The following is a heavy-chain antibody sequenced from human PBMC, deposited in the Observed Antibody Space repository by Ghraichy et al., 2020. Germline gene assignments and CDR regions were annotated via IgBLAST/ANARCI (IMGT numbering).Heavy chain of an antibody. J-gene: IGHJ4*02. D-gene: IGHD5-24*01. Sequence: GGSLRLSCAASGFTFSNYAMNWVRQAPGKGLEWVSYISGSSSPIYYADSVKGRFTVSRDNAKNSLYLQMNSLRDEDTAVYYCARGGQITLRYWGQGTLVTVSS. V-gene: IGHV3-48*02. CDR3: ARGGQITLRY. CDR2: ISGSSSPI. CDR1: GFTFSNYA.